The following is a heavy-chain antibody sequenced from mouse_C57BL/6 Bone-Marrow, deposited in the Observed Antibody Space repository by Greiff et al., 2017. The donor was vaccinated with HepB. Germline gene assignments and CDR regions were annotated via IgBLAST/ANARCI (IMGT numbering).Heavy chain of an antibody. CDR2: ISDGGSYT. Sequence: EVQRVESGGGLVKPGGSLKLSCAASGFTFSSYAMSWVRQTPEKRLEWVATISDGGSYTYYPDNVKGRFTISRDNAKNNLYLQMSHLKSEDTAMYSCASPYGYDAAYWGQGTLVTVSA. CDR1: GFTFSSYA. D-gene: IGHD2-2*01. V-gene: IGHV5-4*01. CDR3: ASPYGYDAAY. J-gene: IGHJ3*01.